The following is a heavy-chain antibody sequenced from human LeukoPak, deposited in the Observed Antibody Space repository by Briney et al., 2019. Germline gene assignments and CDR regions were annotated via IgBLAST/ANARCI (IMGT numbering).Heavy chain of an antibody. V-gene: IGHV1-69*06. D-gene: IGHD2-15*01. CDR2: IIPIFGTA. CDR1: GGTLSSYA. J-gene: IGHJ5*02. Sequence: ASGKVSCKASGGTLSSYAISWVRQAPGQGLEWMGGIIPIFGTANYAQKFQGRVTITADKSTSTAYMELSSLRSEDTAVYYCARSLPGDIVVVVAATPLTWFDPWGQGTLVTVSS. CDR3: ARSLPGDIVVVVAATPLTWFDP.